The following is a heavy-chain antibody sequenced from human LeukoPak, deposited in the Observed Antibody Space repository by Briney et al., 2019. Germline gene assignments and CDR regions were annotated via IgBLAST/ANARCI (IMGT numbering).Heavy chain of an antibody. CDR3: GRVRSGSYGNYYYMDV. V-gene: IGHV7-4-1*02. CDR1: GYTFTAYA. Sequence: ASVKVSCKASGYTFTAYAMIWVRQAPGQGLEWMGWINTNTGNPTYAQGLTGRFVFSLDTSVSTAYLQISSLKAEDTAVYYCGRVRSGSYGNYYYMDVWGKGTTVTVSS. CDR2: INTNTGNP. J-gene: IGHJ6*03. D-gene: IGHD3-10*01.